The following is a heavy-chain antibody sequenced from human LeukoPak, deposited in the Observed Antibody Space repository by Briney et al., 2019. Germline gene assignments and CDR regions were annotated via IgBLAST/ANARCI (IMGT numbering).Heavy chain of an antibody. CDR1: GFTLSSYE. J-gene: IGHJ3*02. CDR2: ISGSGGST. D-gene: IGHD1-26*01. V-gene: IGHV3-23*01. CDR3: AKPSKWELLRAAFDI. Sequence: PGGSLRLSCTVSGFTLSSYEMSWIRQAPGKGLEWVSAISGSGGSTYYADSVKGRFTISRDNSKNTLYLQMNSLRAEDTAVYYCAKPSKWELLRAAFDIWGQGTMVTVSS.